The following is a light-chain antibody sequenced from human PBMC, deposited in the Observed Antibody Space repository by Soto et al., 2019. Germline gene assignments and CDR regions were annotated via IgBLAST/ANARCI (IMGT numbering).Light chain of an antibody. V-gene: IGLV2-14*03. CDR1: SSDVGGSNF. J-gene: IGLJ1*01. CDR2: GVA. Sequence: QSALAQPASVSDSPGQSITISCTGTSSDVGGSNFVSWYQQHPGKPPKLIIYGVANRPSGVSNRFSGSKSGSTASLIISRLQTEDEADYYCVSYTYSTNYVLGHGTKVTVL. CDR3: VSYTYSTNYV.